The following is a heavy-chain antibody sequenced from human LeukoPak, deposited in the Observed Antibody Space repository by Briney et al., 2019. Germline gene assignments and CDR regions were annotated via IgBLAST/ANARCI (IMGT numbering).Heavy chain of an antibody. CDR3: GADILTGESADY. CDR1: GFTFSNAW. V-gene: IGHV3-15*01. Sequence: GGPLRLSCAASGFTFSNAWMSWVRQAPGKGLEWVGRIKSKTDGGTTDYAAPVKGRFTISRDDSKSTLYLQMNSLKTEDTAVYYCGADILTGESADYWGQGTLVTVSS. D-gene: IGHD3-9*01. CDR2: IKSKTDGGTT. J-gene: IGHJ4*02.